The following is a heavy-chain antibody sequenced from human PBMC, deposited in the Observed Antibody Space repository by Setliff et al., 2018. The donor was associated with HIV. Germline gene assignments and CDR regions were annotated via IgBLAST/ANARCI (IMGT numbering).Heavy chain of an antibody. J-gene: IGHJ4*02. Sequence: SETLSLTCTVSGGSISTYHWNWLRQTPGKGLEWIGHIYTSRGTNYNHSLRTRVIISVDTSNQFSLKLSSVTAADAAVYYCARSPSYRSSWEYYFDYWGQGILVTVSS. D-gene: IGHD6-13*01. CDR1: GGSISTYH. CDR2: IYTSRGT. V-gene: IGHV4-4*09. CDR3: ARSPSYRSSWEYYFDY.